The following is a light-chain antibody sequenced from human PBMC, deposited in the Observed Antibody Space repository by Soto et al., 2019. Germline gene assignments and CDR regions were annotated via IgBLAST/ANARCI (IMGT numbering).Light chain of an antibody. CDR3: QQRSSWPLT. J-gene: IGKJ4*01. CDR2: DAS. V-gene: IGKV3-11*01. CDR1: QSVGSY. Sequence: EIVLTQSPATLSLSPGERATLSCRASQSVGSYLAWYQQKPGQAPRLLIYDASNRATGIPARFSGSGSGTDFTRTISSLEPEDFAVYYCQQRSSWPLTFGGGTKVEIK.